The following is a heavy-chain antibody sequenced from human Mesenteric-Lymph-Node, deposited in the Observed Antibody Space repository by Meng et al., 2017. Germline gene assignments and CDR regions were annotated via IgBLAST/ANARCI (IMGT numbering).Heavy chain of an antibody. V-gene: IGHV4-38-2*02. CDR1: GYSISSGYY. Sequence: SETLSLTCTVSGYSISSGYYWGWIRQPPGKGLEWIGSIYHSGSTYYNPSLKSRVTISVDTSKNQFSLKLSSVTAADTAVYYCARSTGYSSGWYIQHWGQGTLVTVFS. D-gene: IGHD6-19*01. CDR2: IYHSGST. CDR3: ARSTGYSSGWYIQH. J-gene: IGHJ1*01.